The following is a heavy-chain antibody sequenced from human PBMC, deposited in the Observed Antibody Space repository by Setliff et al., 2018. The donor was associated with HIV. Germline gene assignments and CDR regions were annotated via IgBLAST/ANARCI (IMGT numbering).Heavy chain of an antibody. CDR2: FDPEDGET. D-gene: IGHD4-17*01. CDR1: GYSLTDLS. Sequence: ASVKVSCKVSGYSLTDLSIHWVRQAPGKGLEWMGGFDPEDGETVYAQKLQGRVTMTEDTSTDTAYMELSSLRSEDTAVYYCARDDYLDGRWGQGTMVTVSS. CDR3: ARDDYLDGR. J-gene: IGHJ4*02. V-gene: IGHV1-24*01.